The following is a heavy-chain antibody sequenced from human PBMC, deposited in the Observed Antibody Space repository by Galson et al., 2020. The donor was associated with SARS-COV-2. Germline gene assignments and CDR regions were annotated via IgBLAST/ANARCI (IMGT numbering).Heavy chain of an antibody. V-gene: IGHV4-34*01. CDR3: ARGSNYYDFWSGYYSRDYGMDV. CDR1: GGSFSGYY. D-gene: IGHD3-3*01. Sequence: SETLSLTCAVYGGSFSGYYWSWIRQPPGKGLEWIGEINHSGSTNYNPSLKSRVTISVDTSKNQFSLKLSSVTAADTAVYYCARGSNYYDFWSGYYSRDYGMDVWGQGTTVTVSS. J-gene: IGHJ6*02. CDR2: INHSGST.